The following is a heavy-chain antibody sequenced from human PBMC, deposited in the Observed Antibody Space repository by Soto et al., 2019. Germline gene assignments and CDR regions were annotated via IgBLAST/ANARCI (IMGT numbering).Heavy chain of an antibody. CDR3: VRIAPWIQLWSGYDY. D-gene: IGHD5-18*01. J-gene: IGHJ4*02. CDR2: IFPGDSDT. V-gene: IGHV5-51*01. CDR1: GDSVTTYL. Sequence: GETLKISCKASGDSVTTYLIGWVRQMPGRGLQYMGIIFPGDSDTRYSPSFQGQVTISADKSINTAYLHLNNLKPSDTAMYYCVRIAPWIQLWSGYDYWGQGTLVTVSS.